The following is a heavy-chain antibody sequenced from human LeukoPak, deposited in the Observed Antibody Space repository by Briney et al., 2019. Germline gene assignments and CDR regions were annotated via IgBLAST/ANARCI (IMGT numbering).Heavy chain of an antibody. V-gene: IGHV4-39*07. J-gene: IGHJ3*02. CDR1: GGSIRSSYYY. D-gene: IGHD3-10*01. CDR2: INHSGST. CDR3: ARGPHELRVIYYGSGSYRYAFDI. Sequence: SETLSLTCTVSGGSIRSSYYYWSWIRQPPGKGLEWIGEINHSGSTNYNPSLKSRVTISVDTSKNQFSLKLSSVTAADTAVYYCARGPHELRVIYYGSGSYRYAFDIWGQGTMVTVSS.